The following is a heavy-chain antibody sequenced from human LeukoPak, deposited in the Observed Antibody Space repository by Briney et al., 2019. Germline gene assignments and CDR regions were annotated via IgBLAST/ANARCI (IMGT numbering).Heavy chain of an antibody. CDR1: GGSISSSSYY. CDR2: MYHSGCT. J-gene: IGHJ5*02. V-gene: IGHV4-39*07. CDR3: ARGGYDFWIGYRYNWFDP. Sequence: SETLSLTCTVSGGSISSSSYYWGWIRQPRGKGLEWIGTMYHSGCTYYHPSLKSRVTISVATSKTQFSLKLSSVTAADTAVYYCARGGYDFWIGYRYNWFDPWGQGTLVTVSS. D-gene: IGHD3-3*01.